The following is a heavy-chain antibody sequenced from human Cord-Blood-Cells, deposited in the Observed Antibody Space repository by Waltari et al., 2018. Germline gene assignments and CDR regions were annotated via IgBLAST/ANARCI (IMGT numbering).Heavy chain of an antibody. V-gene: IGHV4-39*01. CDR2: IYYSGST. Sequence: QLQLQESGPGLVKPSETLSLPCTVSGGSISSSSYYWGWIRRPPGKGLEWIGSIYYSGSTYYNPSLKSRVTISVDTSKNQFSLKLSSVTAADTAVYYCARQYSSSSRYFDYWGQGTLVTVSS. CDR1: GGSISSSSYY. J-gene: IGHJ4*02. CDR3: ARQYSSSSRYFDY. D-gene: IGHD6-6*01.